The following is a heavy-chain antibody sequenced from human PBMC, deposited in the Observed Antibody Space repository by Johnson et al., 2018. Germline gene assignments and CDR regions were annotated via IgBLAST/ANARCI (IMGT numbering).Heavy chain of an antibody. CDR2: IWYDGSNK. V-gene: IGHV3-33*01. D-gene: IGHD5-18*01. Sequence: VQLVQSGGGVVQPGRSLRLSCAASGFTFSSYGMHWVRQAPGKGLEWVAVIWYDGSNKYYADSVKGRFTISRDNSKNTLYLQMNSLRAEDTAVYYCARARSWGIQLYYDYYGREVCGQGTTVTVSS. CDR1: GFTFSSYG. J-gene: IGHJ6*02. CDR3: ARARSWGIQLYYDYYGREV.